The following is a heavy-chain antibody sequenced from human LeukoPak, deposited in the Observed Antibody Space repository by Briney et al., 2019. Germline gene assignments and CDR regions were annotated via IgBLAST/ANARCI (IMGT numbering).Heavy chain of an antibody. Sequence: GGSLRLSCAASGFTFSSYSMNWVRQAPGKGLEWVSSISSSSSYIYYADSVKGRFTISRDNAKNSLYLQMNSLRAEDTAVYYCARDSAYCSSTSCPYMEVWGKGTTVTVSS. CDR2: ISSSSSYI. D-gene: IGHD2-2*01. CDR3: ARDSAYCSSTSCPYMEV. J-gene: IGHJ6*03. V-gene: IGHV3-21*01. CDR1: GFTFSSYS.